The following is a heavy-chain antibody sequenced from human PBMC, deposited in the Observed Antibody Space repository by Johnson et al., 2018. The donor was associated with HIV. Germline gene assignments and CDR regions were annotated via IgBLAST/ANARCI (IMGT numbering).Heavy chain of an antibody. CDR1: GFTFSDSS. V-gene: IGHV3-11*04. D-gene: IGHD6-19*01. CDR3: AKRRVAGDDAFDV. Sequence: QVQLVESGGGLVKPGGSLRLSCAASGFTFSDSSMNWIRQAPGKGLEWVSYITPSGTTIYNADSVQGRFTISRDNAKKSLYLQMTSLRAEDTAMYYCAKRRVAGDDAFDVWGQGTMVIVSS. J-gene: IGHJ3*01. CDR2: ITPSGTTI.